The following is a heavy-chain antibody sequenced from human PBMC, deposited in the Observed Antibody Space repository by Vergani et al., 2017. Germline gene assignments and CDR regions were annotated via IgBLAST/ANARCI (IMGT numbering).Heavy chain of an antibody. CDR2: ILRETGSI. CDR1: GFSFDDYG. D-gene: IGHD3-9*01. Sequence: EELLVESGGDLIQPGRSLRLSCAASGFSFDDYGMHWVRQVPGKGLEWVSGILRETGSIGYADSVRGRFTISRDNAKNTLYLQMNSLRPEDTALYYCARAQILPGEVPVFDYWGQGTLVTVSS. V-gene: IGHV3-9*01. CDR3: ARAQILPGEVPVFDY. J-gene: IGHJ4*02.